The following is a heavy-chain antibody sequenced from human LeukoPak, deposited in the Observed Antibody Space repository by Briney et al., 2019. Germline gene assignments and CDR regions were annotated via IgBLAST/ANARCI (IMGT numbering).Heavy chain of an antibody. CDR2: IYYSGST. V-gene: IGHV4-39*01. CDR1: GGSISLYY. Sequence: PSETLSLTCTVSGGSISLYYWGWIRQPPGKGLEWIGSIYYSGSTYYNPSLKSRVTISVDTSKNQFSLKLSSVTAADTAVYYCARGRGPYYYDSNIYFDYWGQGTLVTVSS. CDR3: ARGRGPYYYDSNIYFDY. J-gene: IGHJ4*02. D-gene: IGHD3-22*01.